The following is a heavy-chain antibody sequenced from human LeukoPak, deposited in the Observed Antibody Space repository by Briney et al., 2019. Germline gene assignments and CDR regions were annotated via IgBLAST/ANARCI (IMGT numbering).Heavy chain of an antibody. CDR2: IDSSGGYM. Sequence: GGSLRLSCAASGFTFNTYSMNWARQAPGKGLEWVSSIDSSGGYMFYTDSLKGRFIIPRDNAKDSLYLQMNNLRAEDTAVYYCLRGDRRDYWGQGTLVTVSS. CDR3: LRGDRRDY. CDR1: GFTFNTYS. J-gene: IGHJ4*02. V-gene: IGHV3-21*06.